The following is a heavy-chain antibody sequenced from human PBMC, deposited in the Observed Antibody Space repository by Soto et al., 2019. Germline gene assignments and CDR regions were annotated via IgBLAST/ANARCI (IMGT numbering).Heavy chain of an antibody. D-gene: IGHD3-10*02. CDR3: ARDRGGRITMIGDWYFDL. V-gene: IGHV1-69*06. CDR2: IIPIFGTA. Sequence: ASVKVSCKASGGTFSSYAISWVRQAPGQGLEWMGGIIPIFGTANYAQKFQGRVTITADKSTSTAYMELSSLRSEDTAVYYCARDRGGRITMIGDWYFDLWGRGTLVTVSS. J-gene: IGHJ2*01. CDR1: GGTFSSYA.